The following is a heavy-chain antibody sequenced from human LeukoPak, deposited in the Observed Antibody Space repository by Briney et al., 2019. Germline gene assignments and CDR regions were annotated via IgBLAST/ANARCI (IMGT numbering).Heavy chain of an antibody. CDR3: ARVLVVVTATPPDY. D-gene: IGHD2-21*02. Sequence: GRSLRLSCAASGFTFSSYAMHWVRQAPGKGLEGVAVISYDGSNKYYADSVKGRFTISRDNSKNTLYLQMNRLRAEDTAVYYCARVLVVVTATPPDYWGQGTLVTVSS. J-gene: IGHJ4*02. V-gene: IGHV3-30*04. CDR1: GFTFSSYA. CDR2: ISYDGSNK.